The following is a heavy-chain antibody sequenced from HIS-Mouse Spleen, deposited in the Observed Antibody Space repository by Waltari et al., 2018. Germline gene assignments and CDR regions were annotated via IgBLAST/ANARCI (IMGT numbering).Heavy chain of an antibody. V-gene: IGHV3-30-3*01. CDR3: ARVNGIAVAGTDAFDI. CDR2: ISYDRSNK. Sequence: QVQLVESGGGVVQPGRSLRLSCAASGFTFSSYAMHWVRQGPGNGLEWVAVISYDRSNKYYADSVKGRFTISRDNSKNTLYLQMNSLRAEDTAVYYCARVNGIAVAGTDAFDIWGQGTMVTVSS. J-gene: IGHJ3*02. D-gene: IGHD6-19*01. CDR1: GFTFSSYA.